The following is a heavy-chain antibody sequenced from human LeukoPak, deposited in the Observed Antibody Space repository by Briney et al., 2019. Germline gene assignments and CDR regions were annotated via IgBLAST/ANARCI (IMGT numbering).Heavy chain of an antibody. V-gene: IGHV3-48*02. Sequence: SGGSLRLSCAASGFTFSSYTMNWVRQAPGKGLEWVSYISISSTIYYADSVKGRFTISRDNAKNSLYLQMNSLRDDDTAVYYCARDGMTTNDYWGQGTLVTVSS. CDR3: ARDGMTTNDY. CDR2: ISISSTI. D-gene: IGHD4-17*01. J-gene: IGHJ4*02. CDR1: GFTFSSYT.